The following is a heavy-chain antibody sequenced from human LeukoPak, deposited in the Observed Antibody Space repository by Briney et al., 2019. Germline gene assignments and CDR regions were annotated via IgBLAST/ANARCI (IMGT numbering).Heavy chain of an antibody. CDR2: ISWNSGSI. CDR1: GFTFDDYA. V-gene: IGHV3-9*01. Sequence: LPGGSLRLSCAASGFTFDDYAMPWVRQAPGKGLEWVSGISWNSGSIGYADSVKGRFTISRDNAKNSLYLQMNSLRAEDTAVYYCARSRQQLAAFDYWGQGTLVTVSS. J-gene: IGHJ4*02. CDR3: ARSRQQLAAFDY. D-gene: IGHD6-6*01.